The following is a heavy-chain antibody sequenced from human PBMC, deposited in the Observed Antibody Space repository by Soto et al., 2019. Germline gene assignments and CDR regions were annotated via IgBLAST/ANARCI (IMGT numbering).Heavy chain of an antibody. D-gene: IGHD6-13*01. CDR3: ARGDSRRWKPFDY. J-gene: IGHJ4*02. CDR2: ISAYNGNT. Sequence: GASVKVSCKASGYTFTTCGIGWVRQAPGQGLEWMGWISAYNGNTIYAQEFQGRVTMTTDTSTSTAYMELGTLRSDDTAMYYCARGDSRRWKPFDYWGQGTLLTVSS. CDR1: GYTFTTCG. V-gene: IGHV1-18*01.